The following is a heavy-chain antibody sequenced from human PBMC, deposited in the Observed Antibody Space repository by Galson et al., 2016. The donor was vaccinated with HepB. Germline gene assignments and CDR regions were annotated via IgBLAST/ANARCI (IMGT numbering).Heavy chain of an antibody. J-gene: IGHJ4*02. D-gene: IGHD3-22*01. Sequence: SVKVSCKASGGVFSSYAISWVRQAPGQGLEWMGGIIPIFETPNYAQKFQGRVTISADESTSTAYLELSSLRSEDTAVYYCARGDSGFYYVPLSFWGQGTLVTVSS. CDR2: IIPIFETP. CDR3: ARGDSGFYYVPLSF. V-gene: IGHV1-69*13. CDR1: GGVFSSYA.